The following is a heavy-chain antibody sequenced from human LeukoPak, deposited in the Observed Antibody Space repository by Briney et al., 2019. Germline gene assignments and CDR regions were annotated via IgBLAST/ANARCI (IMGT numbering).Heavy chain of an antibody. CDR1: GYTLTELS. J-gene: IGHJ4*02. V-gene: IGHV1-24*01. Sequence: ASVKVSCKVSGYTLTELSMHWVRQAPGKALEWMGGFDPEDGETIYAQKFQGRVTMTEDTSTDTAYMELSSLRSEDTAVYYCATGPFKPIVVVPAAISPLYWGQGTLVTVSS. CDR3: ATGPFKPIVVVPAAISPLY. D-gene: IGHD2-2*01. CDR2: FDPEDGET.